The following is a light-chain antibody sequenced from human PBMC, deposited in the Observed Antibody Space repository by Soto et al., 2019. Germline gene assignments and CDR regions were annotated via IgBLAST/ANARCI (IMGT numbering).Light chain of an antibody. CDR2: SNK. Sequence: QSVLTQPPSASGTPGQRVTISCSGSSSNIGSNTGNWYQQLPGTAPKLLIYSNKQRPSGVPDRFSGSKSGTSASLAISGLQSEDEADYYCAAWDDSLNGPGVVFGGGTKVTVL. V-gene: IGLV1-44*01. CDR1: SSNIGSNT. J-gene: IGLJ2*01. CDR3: AAWDDSLNGPGVV.